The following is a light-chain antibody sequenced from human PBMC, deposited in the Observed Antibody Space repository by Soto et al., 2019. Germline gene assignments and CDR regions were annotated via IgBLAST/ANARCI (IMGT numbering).Light chain of an antibody. Sequence: QYVLTQPASVSGSPGQSITISCTGTSSDIGGYIYVSWYQHHPGKAPKLLIYDVSNRPSGVSNRFSGSKSGNTAYLTISGLQVEDDADYFCSTYTSSRTSFGGGTQLTVL. CDR3: STYTSSRTS. J-gene: IGLJ2*01. V-gene: IGLV2-14*03. CDR2: DVS. CDR1: SSDIGGYIY.